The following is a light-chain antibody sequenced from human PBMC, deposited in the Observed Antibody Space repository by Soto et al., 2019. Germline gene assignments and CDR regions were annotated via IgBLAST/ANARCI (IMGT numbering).Light chain of an antibody. CDR2: AAS. CDR3: QQTHSVPRT. CDR1: QSISSH. Sequence: DIQMTQSPSSLSASVGDRVTITCRASQSISSHLNWYQHKIGKAPKLLIYAASSLQSGVPSRFTGSGSGTDFTLTISSLQPEDFATYYCQQTHSVPRTFGQGTKVEI. J-gene: IGKJ1*01. V-gene: IGKV1-39*01.